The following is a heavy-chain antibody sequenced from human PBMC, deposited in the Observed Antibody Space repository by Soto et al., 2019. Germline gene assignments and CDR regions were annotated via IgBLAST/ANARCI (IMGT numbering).Heavy chain of an antibody. V-gene: IGHV3-33*06. CDR2: IWYDGSNK. Sequence: GGSLRLSCAASGFTFSSYGMHWVRQAPGKGLEWVAVIWYDGSNKYYGDSVKGRFTISRDNSKNTLYLQMNSLRAEDTAVYYCEKDIVLVYSSSLMDVGGKGPPVTVSS. CDR3: EKDIVLVYSSSLMDV. D-gene: IGHD6-13*01. J-gene: IGHJ6*03. CDR1: GFTFSSYG.